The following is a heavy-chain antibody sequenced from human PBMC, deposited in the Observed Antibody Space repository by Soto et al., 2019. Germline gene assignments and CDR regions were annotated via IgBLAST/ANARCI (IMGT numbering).Heavy chain of an antibody. CDR3: VRNSGYDFWSGFLY. CDR2: VSGSGVTT. CDR1: GFTFDTFT. J-gene: IGHJ4*02. D-gene: IGHD3-3*01. Sequence: PGGSLRLSCAASGFTFDTFTMTWVRQAPGKGLEWVSSVSGSGVTTKYSDPAKGRFTISRDNSKNTLYLQLNTLTAEDTAVYYCVRNSGYDFWSGFLYWGQGALVTVSS. V-gene: IGHV3-23*01.